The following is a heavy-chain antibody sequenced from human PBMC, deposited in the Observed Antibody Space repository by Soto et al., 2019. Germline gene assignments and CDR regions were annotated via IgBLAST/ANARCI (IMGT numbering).Heavy chain of an antibody. CDR1: GGTFSSYA. D-gene: IGHD1-1*01. CDR2: IIPIFGTA. J-gene: IGHJ4*02. Sequence: QVQLVQSGAEVKKPGSSVKVSCKASGGTFSSYAISWVRQAPGQGLEWMGGIIPIFGTANYAQKFQGRVTITADKSTSTAYMELSSLRSEDTAVYYWARGGNVATGTTFYFDYWGQGTLVTVSS. CDR3: ARGGNVATGTTFYFDY. V-gene: IGHV1-69*06.